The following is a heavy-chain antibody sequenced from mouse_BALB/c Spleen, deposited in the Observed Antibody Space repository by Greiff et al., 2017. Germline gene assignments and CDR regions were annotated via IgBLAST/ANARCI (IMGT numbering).Heavy chain of an antibody. CDR3: ARNEYGNHYYAMDY. CDR1: GFNIKDYY. D-gene: IGHD2-10*02. V-gene: IGHV14-4*02. Sequence: VQLQQSGAELVRSGASVKLSCTASGFNIKDYYMHWVKQRPEQGLEWIGWIDPENGDTEYAPKFQGKATMTADTSSNTAYLQLSSLTSEDTAVYYCARNEYGNHYYAMDYWGQGTSVTVSS. J-gene: IGHJ4*01. CDR2: IDPENGDT.